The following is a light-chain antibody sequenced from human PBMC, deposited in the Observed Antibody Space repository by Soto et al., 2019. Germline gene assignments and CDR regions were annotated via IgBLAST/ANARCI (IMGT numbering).Light chain of an antibody. V-gene: IGKV1-39*01. CDR1: QTINIH. CDR2: AAS. CDR3: QHSYNMPRT. J-gene: IGKJ1*01. Sequence: DIQMTQSPSSLSASVGDRVTITCRASQTINIHLNWYQREAGKAPKLLISAASSLQSGVPSRFSGSGSGTDFTLTISSLQPEDFATYYCQHSYNMPRTFGQGTKVDIK.